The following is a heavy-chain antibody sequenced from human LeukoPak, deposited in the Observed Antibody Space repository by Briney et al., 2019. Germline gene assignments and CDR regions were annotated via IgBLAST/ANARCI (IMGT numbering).Heavy chain of an antibody. J-gene: IGHJ4*02. CDR1: GVSISSGDW. CDR2: IFHSGST. D-gene: IGHD6-19*01. Sequence: KPSGTLSLTCAVSGVSISSGDWWNWVRQPPGKGLEWIGEIFHSGSTNYNPSLKSRLTISVDTSKNQFSLKLSSVTAADTAVYYCARDASFVHFGVAGFDYWGQGTLVTVSS. V-gene: IGHV4-4*02. CDR3: ARDASFVHFGVAGFDY.